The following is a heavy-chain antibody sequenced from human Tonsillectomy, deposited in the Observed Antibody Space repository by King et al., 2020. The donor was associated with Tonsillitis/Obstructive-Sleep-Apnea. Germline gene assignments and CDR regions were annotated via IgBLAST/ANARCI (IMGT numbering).Heavy chain of an antibody. J-gene: IGHJ4*02. CDR1: GFSLTTSGVG. V-gene: IGHV2-5*02. D-gene: IGHD6-6*01. Sequence: TLKESGPTVVEPPQTLTLTCSFSGFSLTTSGVGVTWIRQPPGKALEWLGSIYWDDDKPYSPSLKNRLAIMKDTSKNQVVLIMTNMDPVDTGTYFCAHTWYSSSSSGHFDYWGQGIMVTVSS. CDR2: IYWDDDK. CDR3: AHTWYSSSSSGHFDY.